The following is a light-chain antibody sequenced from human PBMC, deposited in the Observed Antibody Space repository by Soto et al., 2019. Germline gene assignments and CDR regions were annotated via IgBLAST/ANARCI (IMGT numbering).Light chain of an antibody. V-gene: IGLV1-40*01. CDR3: QTYDGLSALYV. J-gene: IGLJ1*01. CDR2: GNN. CDR1: SSNIGAGYD. Sequence: QAVVTQPPSVSGAPGQRVTISCTGSSSNIGAGYDVHWYQQLPGTAPKLLIYGNNNRPSGVPDRFSGSKSGTSASLAITGLQAEDEADYYCQTYDGLSALYVFGSGTKVTVL.